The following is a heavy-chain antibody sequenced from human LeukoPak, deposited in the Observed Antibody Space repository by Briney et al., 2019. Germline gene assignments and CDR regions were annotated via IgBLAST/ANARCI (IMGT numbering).Heavy chain of an antibody. CDR2: ISAYNGNT. V-gene: IGHV1-18*01. CDR3: ARASLNGSGYPHPHYYGMDV. J-gene: IGHJ6*02. Sequence: ASVKVSCKASGYTFTSYGISCVRQAPGQGLEWMGWISAYNGNTNYAQKLQGRVTMTTDTSTSTAYMELSSLRSEDTAVYYCARASLNGSGYPHPHYYGMDVWGQGTTVTVSS. D-gene: IGHD3-22*01. CDR1: GYTFTSYG.